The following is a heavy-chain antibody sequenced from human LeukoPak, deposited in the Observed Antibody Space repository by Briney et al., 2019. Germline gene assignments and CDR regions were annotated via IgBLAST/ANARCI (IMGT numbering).Heavy chain of an antibody. CDR1: GYTFTSYG. J-gene: IGHJ3*02. CDR3: ARSPIHYYDSSGPGGAFDI. D-gene: IGHD3-22*01. V-gene: IGHV1-18*01. CDR2: ISAYSGDT. Sequence: ASVKVSCKASGYTFTSYGISWVRQAPGQGLEWMGWISAYSGDTNYAQKFQGRATMTTDTSTSTAYMELRSLSSDDTAVYYCARSPIHYYDSSGPGGAFDIWGQGTMVTVSS.